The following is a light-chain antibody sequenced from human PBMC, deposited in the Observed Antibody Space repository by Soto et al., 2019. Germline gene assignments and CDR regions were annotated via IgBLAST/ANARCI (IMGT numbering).Light chain of an antibody. V-gene: IGKV1-5*01. J-gene: IGKJ1*01. Sequence: DNQMTQSPSTLSASVGDRVTITCRASQSISSWLAWYQQKPGKAPKLLIYDASSLESGVPSRFSGSGSGTEFTLTISSLQPDDFATYYCQQGPFGQGTKVEIK. CDR3: QQGP. CDR2: DAS. CDR1: QSISSW.